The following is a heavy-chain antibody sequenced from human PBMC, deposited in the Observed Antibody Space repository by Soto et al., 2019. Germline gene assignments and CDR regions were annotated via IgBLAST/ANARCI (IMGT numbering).Heavy chain of an antibody. Sequence: QVQLQESGPGLVKPSGTLSLTCAVSGVSISSHDWWTWVRQPPGKGLEWMGESHQSGNTNYNSSLESRITLSVDKSKNKSSLKLSSVTVADTAVYYCATRDSSRFYCSQGTLVTVSS. D-gene: IGHD6-13*01. J-gene: IGHJ4*02. CDR2: SHQSGNT. V-gene: IGHV4-4*02. CDR1: GVSISSHDW. CDR3: ATRDSSRFY.